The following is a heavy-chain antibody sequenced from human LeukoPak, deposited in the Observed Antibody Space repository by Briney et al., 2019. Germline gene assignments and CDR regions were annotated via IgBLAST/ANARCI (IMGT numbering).Heavy chain of an antibody. J-gene: IGHJ3*02. CDR1: GYSINSGYF. D-gene: IGHD3-10*01. V-gene: IGHV4-38-2*02. Sequence: PSETLSLTCTVSGYSINSGYFWGWIRQPPGKGLEWIGTISHSGSTYYNPSLKSRVTISVDTPKNQFSLKVNSVTAADTAVYYCVGEKSYFGEAIWSQGTMVTVSS. CDR3: VGEKSYFGEAI. CDR2: ISHSGST.